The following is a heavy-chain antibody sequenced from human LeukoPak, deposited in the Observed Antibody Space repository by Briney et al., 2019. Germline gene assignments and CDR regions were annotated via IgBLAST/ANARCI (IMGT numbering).Heavy chain of an antibody. CDR1: GSTFDNYS. Sequence: GGSLRLSCEASGSTFDNYSMSWVRQAPRKGLGWVSTICISAGSTYYADAVKGRFTISRDNSKKTVILQMNRLRVEDTAVYYCAKDRWELTLGDAFGFWGQGTKVAVSS. J-gene: IGHJ3*01. CDR2: ICISAGST. V-gene: IGHV3-23*01. CDR3: AKDRWELTLGDAFGF. D-gene: IGHD1-26*01.